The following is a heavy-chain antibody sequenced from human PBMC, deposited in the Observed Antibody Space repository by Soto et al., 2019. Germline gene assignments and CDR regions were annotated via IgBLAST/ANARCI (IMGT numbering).Heavy chain of an antibody. CDR2: ISWNSGSI. V-gene: IGHV3-9*01. CDR3: AKDIGGIAAAGTHPWFGSDY. Sequence: PGGSLRLSCAASGFTFDDYAMHWVRQAPGKGLDWVSGISWNSGSIGYADSVKGRFTISRDNAKNSLYLQMNSLRAEDTALYYCAKDIGGIAAAGTHPWFGSDYWGQGTLVTVSS. D-gene: IGHD6-13*01. CDR1: GFTFDDYA. J-gene: IGHJ4*02.